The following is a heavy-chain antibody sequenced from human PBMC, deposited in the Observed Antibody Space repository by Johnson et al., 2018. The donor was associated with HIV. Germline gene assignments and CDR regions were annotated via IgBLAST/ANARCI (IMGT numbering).Heavy chain of an antibody. D-gene: IGHD2-21*01. CDR1: GMAFSDLW. CDR2: IRSKTAGGTI. V-gene: IGHV3-15*01. Sequence: VQLVESGGGLVKPGGSLTVSCAASGMAFSDLWMNWVRQAPGKGLEWVGRIRSKTAGGTIEYAAPVKGRFTISRDDSKDTLYLQMNSLKIEDTAVYYCAKGPQGIATPDAFDIWGQGTMVTVSS. CDR3: AKGPQGIATPDAFDI. J-gene: IGHJ3*02.